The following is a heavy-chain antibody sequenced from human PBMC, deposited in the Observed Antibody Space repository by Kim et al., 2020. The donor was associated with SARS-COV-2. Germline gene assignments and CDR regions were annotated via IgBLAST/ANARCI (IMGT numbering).Heavy chain of an antibody. CDR1: GFTFSSYA. CDR2: ISYDGSNK. J-gene: IGHJ4*02. V-gene: IGHV3-30*04. CDR3: ARGELRVRGVIGLY. Sequence: GGSLRLSCAASGFTFSSYAMHWVRQAPGKGLEWVAVISYDGSNKYYADSVKGRFTISRDNSKNTLYLQMNSLRAEDTAVYYCARGELRVRGVIGLYWGQGTLVTVSS. D-gene: IGHD3-10*01.